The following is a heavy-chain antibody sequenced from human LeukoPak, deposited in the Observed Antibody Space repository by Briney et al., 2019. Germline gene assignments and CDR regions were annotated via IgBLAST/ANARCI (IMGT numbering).Heavy chain of an antibody. Sequence: GASVKVSCKASGYTFTGYYMHWVRQAPGQGLEWMVWINPDSGGTNNAQKFQGRVTMTRDTSISTAYMELSRLRTDDTAVYYCARTFYDTLDSDAFDFWGQGTMVIVSS. V-gene: IGHV1-2*02. J-gene: IGHJ3*01. CDR2: INPDSGGT. CDR3: ARTFYDTLDSDAFDF. D-gene: IGHD2/OR15-2a*01. CDR1: GYTFTGYY.